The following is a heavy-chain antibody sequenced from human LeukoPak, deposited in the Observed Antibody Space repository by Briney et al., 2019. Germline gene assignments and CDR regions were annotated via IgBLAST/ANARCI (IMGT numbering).Heavy chain of an antibody. V-gene: IGHV4-31*03. Sequence: SETLSLTCTVSGGSISSGGYYWSWIRQHPGKGLEWIGYIYYSGSTYYSPSLKSRVTISVDTSKNQFSLKLSSVTAADTAVYYCARRGPSGYCSSTSCYTSDAFDIWGQGTMVTVSS. D-gene: IGHD2-2*02. CDR3: ARRGPSGYCSSTSCYTSDAFDI. CDR2: IYYSGST. J-gene: IGHJ3*02. CDR1: GGSISSGGYY.